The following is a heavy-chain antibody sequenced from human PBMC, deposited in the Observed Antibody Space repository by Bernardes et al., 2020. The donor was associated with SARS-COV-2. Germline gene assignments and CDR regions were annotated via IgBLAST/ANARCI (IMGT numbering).Heavy chain of an antibody. CDR1: GYTFTSHG. D-gene: IGHD3-10*01. CDR2: IRTYNGNT. CDR3: ARLFYFGSGSYGMDV. V-gene: IGHV1-18*04. J-gene: IGHJ6*02. Sequence: ASVKVSCKASGYTFTSHGISWVRQAPGQGLEWMGWIRTYNGNTNYAQNLQGRVSMTTDTATRTAYVELRRLRSDDTAVYYCARLFYFGSGSYGMDVWGQGTKVIVSS.